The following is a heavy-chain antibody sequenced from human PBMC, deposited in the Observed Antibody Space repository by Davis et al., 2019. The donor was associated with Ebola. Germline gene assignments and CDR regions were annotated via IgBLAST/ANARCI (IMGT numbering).Heavy chain of an antibody. CDR2: IRYDGSNK. V-gene: IGHV3-30*02. CDR1: GFIFSNYW. J-gene: IGHJ4*02. Sequence: GESLKISCAASGFIFSNYWMSWVRQAPGKGLEWVAFIRYDGSNKYYADSVKGRFTISRDNSKNTLYLQMNSLRAEDTAVYYCAKILYQLLSLDYWGQGTLVTVSS. CDR3: AKILYQLLSLDY. D-gene: IGHD2-2*01.